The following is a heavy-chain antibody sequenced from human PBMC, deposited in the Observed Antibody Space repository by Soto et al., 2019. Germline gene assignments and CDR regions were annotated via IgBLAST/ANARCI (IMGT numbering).Heavy chain of an antibody. CDR2: ISRDGSYK. CDR1: GFTFSSNG. J-gene: IGHJ4*02. CDR3: AKDRSSTWSFDY. Sequence: QVQVVESGGGVVQPGRSLRLACVASGFTFSSNGMHWVRQAPGKGLEWVAVISRDGSYKKYGDSVKGRFTISRDDSKNTLYLQMDSLSAEDTAVYYCAKDRSSTWSFDYWGQGTLVTVSS. V-gene: IGHV3-30*18. D-gene: IGHD6-13*01.